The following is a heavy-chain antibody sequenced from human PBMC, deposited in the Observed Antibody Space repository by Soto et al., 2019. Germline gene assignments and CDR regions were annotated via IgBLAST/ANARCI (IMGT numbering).Heavy chain of an antibody. Sequence: QVQLQESGPGLVKPSQTLSLTCTVSGGSINSGDYSWSWIRQPPGKGLEWIGNLYYTGSTYYNPSLKSRVTISVDTSKKQFSLMVTSVTAADTAVYYCARYRYSDSLKEYYFDYWGQGTLVTVSS. CDR2: LYYTGST. J-gene: IGHJ4*02. D-gene: IGHD3-22*01. V-gene: IGHV4-30-4*01. CDR3: ARYRYSDSLKEYYFDY. CDR1: GGSINSGDYS.